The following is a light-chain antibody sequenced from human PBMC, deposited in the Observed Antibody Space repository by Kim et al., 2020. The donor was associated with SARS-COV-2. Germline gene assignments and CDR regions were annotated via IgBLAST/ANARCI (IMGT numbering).Light chain of an antibody. V-gene: IGKV3-11*01. CDR1: QSVGNS. CDR2: ETS. Sequence: EIVLTQSPGTLSLSPGERATLSCRASQSVGNSLAWFQQKPGQAPRLLIFETSNRDTGIPDRFSGSGSGTGFTLTISSLEPEDFAVYYCQQRYDWPLTFGGGTKVDIK. J-gene: IGKJ4*01. CDR3: QQRYDWPLT.